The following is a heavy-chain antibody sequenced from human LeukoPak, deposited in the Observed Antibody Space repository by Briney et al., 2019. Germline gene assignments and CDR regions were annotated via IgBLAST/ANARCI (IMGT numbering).Heavy chain of an antibody. CDR3: ARDRGYSYGDLGSFDY. D-gene: IGHD5-18*01. CDR2: ISYDGSNK. Sequence: PGRSLRLSCAASGFTFSSYSMHWVRQAPGKGLEWVAVISYDGSNKYYADSVKGRFTISRDNSKNTLYLQMNSLRAEDTAVYYCARDRGYSYGDLGSFDYWGQGTLVTVSS. V-gene: IGHV3-30*04. CDR1: GFTFSSYS. J-gene: IGHJ4*02.